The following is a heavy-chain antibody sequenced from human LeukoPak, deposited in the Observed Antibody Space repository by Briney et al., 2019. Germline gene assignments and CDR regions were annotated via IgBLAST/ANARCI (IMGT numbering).Heavy chain of an antibody. CDR2: INTDGSST. Sequence: WVSRINTDGSSTNYADSVKGRFTISRDNAKNTLYLQMNSLRAEDTAVYYCTRDPSYYYMDVWGKGTTVTVSS. J-gene: IGHJ6*03. CDR3: TRDPSYYYMDV. V-gene: IGHV3-74*01.